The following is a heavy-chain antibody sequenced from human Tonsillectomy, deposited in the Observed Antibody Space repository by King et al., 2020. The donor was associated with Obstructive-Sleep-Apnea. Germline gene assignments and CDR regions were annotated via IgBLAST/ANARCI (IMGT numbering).Heavy chain of an antibody. Sequence: VQLVESGGGLVTPGESLRLSCAASGFTFSSYTMNWVRQAPGKGLEWVSSISSSSSYIYCADSVKGRFTISRDNAKNSLYLQMNSLRAEDTAVYYCARGSFGEFSYIGFWGQGTLVTVSS. CDR3: ARGSFGEFSYIGF. CDR2: ISSSSSYI. J-gene: IGHJ4*02. V-gene: IGHV3-21*01. CDR1: GFTFSSYT. D-gene: IGHD3-10*01.